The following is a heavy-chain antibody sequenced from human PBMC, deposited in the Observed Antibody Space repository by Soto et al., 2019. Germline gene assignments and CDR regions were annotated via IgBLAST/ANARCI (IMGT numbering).Heavy chain of an antibody. D-gene: IGHD4-4*01. Sequence: SETLSLTCTVSGGSISSYYWGWIRQPPGKGLEWIGYIYYSGSTNYNPSLKSRVTISVDTSKNQFSLKLSSVTAADTAVYYCARTRTVAYYYGMDVWGQGTTVTVSS. V-gene: IGHV4-59*08. J-gene: IGHJ6*02. CDR3: ARTRTVAYYYGMDV. CDR1: GGSISSYY. CDR2: IYYSGST.